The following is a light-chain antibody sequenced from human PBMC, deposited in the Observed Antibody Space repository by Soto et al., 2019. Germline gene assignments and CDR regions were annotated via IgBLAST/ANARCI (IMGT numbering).Light chain of an antibody. J-gene: IGKJ2*01. Sequence: DIQMTQSPSSLSASVGDRVTITCQASQDIRNYLNWYQQKPGKAPKFLIYDASNLERGVPSRFSGSGSGTDFTFTISSLQPEDLGTYYCQQYDNLAFTFGQGTKVDIK. CDR2: DAS. V-gene: IGKV1-33*01. CDR3: QQYDNLAFT. CDR1: QDIRNY.